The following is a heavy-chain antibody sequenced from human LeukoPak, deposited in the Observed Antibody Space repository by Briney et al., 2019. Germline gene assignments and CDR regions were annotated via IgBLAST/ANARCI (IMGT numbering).Heavy chain of an antibody. J-gene: IGHJ4*02. CDR2: INTNTGNP. CDR1: GYTFTTYA. V-gene: IGHV7-4-1*02. D-gene: IGHD3-10*01. CDR3: ARDSAADY. Sequence: HGASVKLSCKVSGYTFTTYAMNWVRQAPGQGLEWMGWINTNTGNPTYAQGFTGRFVFSLDTSVSTAYLQISSLKAEDSAVYYCARDSAADYWGQGTLVTVSS.